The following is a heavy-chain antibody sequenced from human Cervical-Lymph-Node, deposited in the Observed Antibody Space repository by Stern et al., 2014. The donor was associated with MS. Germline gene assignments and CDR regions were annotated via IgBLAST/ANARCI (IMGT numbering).Heavy chain of an antibody. Sequence: QVQLVQSGGGVVQPGRSLRLSCAASGFTFSSYGMHWVRPAPGKGLEWVAVISYDGSNKYYADSVKGRFTISRDNSKNTLYLQMNSLRAEDTAVYYCAGSLHYYYGMDVWGQGTTVTVSS. CDR3: AGSLHYYYGMDV. V-gene: IGHV3-30*03. J-gene: IGHJ6*02. CDR1: GFTFSSYG. CDR2: ISYDGSNK. D-gene: IGHD6-25*01.